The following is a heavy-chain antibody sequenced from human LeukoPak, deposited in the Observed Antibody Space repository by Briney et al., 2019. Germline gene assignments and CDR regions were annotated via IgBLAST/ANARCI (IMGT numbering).Heavy chain of an antibody. CDR3: ARGENTRQQLVLDFDY. J-gene: IGHJ4*02. CDR1: GYTFTSYS. CDR2: ISAYNGNT. Sequence: ASVKVSCKASGYTFTSYSISWVRQAPGQGLEWMGWISAYNGNTNYAQKLQGRVTMTTDTSTSTAYMELRSLRSDDTAVYYCARGENTRQQLVLDFDYWGQGTLVTVSS. D-gene: IGHD6-13*01. V-gene: IGHV1-18*01.